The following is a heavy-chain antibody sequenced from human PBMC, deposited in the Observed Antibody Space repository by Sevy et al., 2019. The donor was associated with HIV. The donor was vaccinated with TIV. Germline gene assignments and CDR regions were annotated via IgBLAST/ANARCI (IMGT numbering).Heavy chain of an antibody. V-gene: IGHV3-11*01. Sequence: GGSLRLSCAASGFTFRDHYMTWFRQAPGKGPEWISYISDSGNIIYYADSVKGQFTISRDNAKNSLYLQMDSLRAEDTAVYYCARVVGGQWLVRDYFDYWGQGTLVTVSS. CDR1: GFTFRDHY. J-gene: IGHJ4*02. D-gene: IGHD6-19*01. CDR2: ISDSGNII. CDR3: ARVVGGQWLVRDYFDY.